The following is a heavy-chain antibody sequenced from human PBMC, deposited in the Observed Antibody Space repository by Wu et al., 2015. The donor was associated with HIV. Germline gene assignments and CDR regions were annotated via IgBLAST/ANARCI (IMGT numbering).Heavy chain of an antibody. V-gene: IGHV1-2*02. CDR2: INPSSGGT. J-gene: IGHJ4*02. CDR3: ARETFTYCTNGVCSDFDY. Sequence: QVQLVQSGAEVKKPGASVKVSCKASGYTFTGYYMHWVRQAPGQGLEWMGWINPSSGGTNYAQKFQGRVTMTRDTSISTAYMELSRLRSDDTAVYYCARETFTYCTNGVCSDFDYWGQGTLVTVSS. D-gene: IGHD2-8*01. CDR1: GYTFTGYY.